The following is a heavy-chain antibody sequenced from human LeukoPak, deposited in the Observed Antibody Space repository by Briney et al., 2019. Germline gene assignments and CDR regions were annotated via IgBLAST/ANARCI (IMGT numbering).Heavy chain of an antibody. CDR1: GGPISSYY. CDR3: ARDTGYSSGWSSGMDY. D-gene: IGHD6-19*01. V-gene: IGHV4-59*01. CDR2: IYYSGST. Sequence: PSETLSLTCTVSGGPISSYYRSWIRQPPGEGLEWIGYIYYSGSTNYNPSLKSRVTISVDTSKNQLSLKLSSVTAADTAVYYCARDTGYSSGWSSGMDYWGQGTLVTVSS. J-gene: IGHJ4*02.